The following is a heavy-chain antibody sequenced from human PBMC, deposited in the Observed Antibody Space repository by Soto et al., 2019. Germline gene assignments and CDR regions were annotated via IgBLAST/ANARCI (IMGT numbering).Heavy chain of an antibody. D-gene: IGHD1-1*01. CDR2: ISSSSSYI. J-gene: IGHJ4*02. CDR1: GFTFSSYS. V-gene: IGHV3-21*06. CDR3: ARTGDGHHDFLDY. Sequence: GGSLRLSCAASGFTFSSYSMNWVRQAPGKGLEWVSSISSSSSYIYYADSVKGRFTVSRDNAKNSLFLQMNSLRVEDTGVYYCARTGDGHHDFLDYWGQGALVTVSS.